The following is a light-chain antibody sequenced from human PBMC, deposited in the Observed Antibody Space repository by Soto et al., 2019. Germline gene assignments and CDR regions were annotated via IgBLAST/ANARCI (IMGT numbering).Light chain of an antibody. Sequence: QSALTQPPSVSGAPGQRVTISCTGSSTNIGSNYDVYWYQQLPGTAPKFLIYGNSNRPSGVPDRFSGSKSGTSASLAITGLQAEDEADYYCQSYDSSVSGQVFGTGTKVTVL. J-gene: IGLJ1*01. CDR2: GNS. V-gene: IGLV1-40*01. CDR3: QSYDSSVSGQV. CDR1: STNIGSNYD.